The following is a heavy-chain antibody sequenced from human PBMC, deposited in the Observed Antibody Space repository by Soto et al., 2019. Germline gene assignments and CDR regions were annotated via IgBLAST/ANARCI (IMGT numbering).Heavy chain of an antibody. Sequence: SQTLSLTCVFSGDSVSSNLAFWSCILQSTSKCLEWLGRTYYRSTCYSYYAQSVKSRITINPDTSKNQFSLHLSSVTPEDTAVYYFAKGQSAAHFVYWGQGTPVTVP. CDR1: GDSVSSNLAF. J-gene: IGHJ4*02. CDR2: TYYRSTCYS. CDR3: AKGQSAAHFVY. V-gene: IGHV6-1*01.